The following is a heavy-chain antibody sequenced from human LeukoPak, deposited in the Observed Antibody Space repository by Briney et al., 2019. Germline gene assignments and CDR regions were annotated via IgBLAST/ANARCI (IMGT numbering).Heavy chain of an antibody. CDR3: AREILYSSGWYNWFDP. CDR1: GFTFSSYS. CDR2: ISSSSSYI. Sequence: GRSLRLSCAASGFTFSSYSMNWVRQAPGKGLEWVSSISSSSSYIYYADSVKGRFTISRDNSKNTLYLQMNSLRAEDTAVYYCAREILYSSGWYNWFDPWGQGTLVTVSS. J-gene: IGHJ5*02. D-gene: IGHD6-19*01. V-gene: IGHV3-21*04.